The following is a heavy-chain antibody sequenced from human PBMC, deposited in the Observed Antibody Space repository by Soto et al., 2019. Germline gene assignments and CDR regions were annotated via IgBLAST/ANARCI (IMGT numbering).Heavy chain of an antibody. V-gene: IGHV3-23*01. CDR1: GYTFSSYA. CDR3: ARELGYCSGGNCYLEGAFDI. CDR2: ISGSGDST. J-gene: IGHJ3*02. D-gene: IGHD2-15*01. Sequence: EVHLWESGGGLVQPGGPLRLSCAASGYTFSSYAMSWVRQAPGKGLEWVSVISGSGDSTYYADSVKGRFTISRDNSEDTLYLRMNSLRAEDPAVYSCARELGYCSGGNCYLEGAFDIWGLGTMVTVSS.